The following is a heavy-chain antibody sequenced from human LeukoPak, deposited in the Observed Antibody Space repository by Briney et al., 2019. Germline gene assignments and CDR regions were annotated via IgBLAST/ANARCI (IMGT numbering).Heavy chain of an antibody. Sequence: ASVKVSCKASGYTFTSYDINWVRQATGQGLEWMGWMNPNSGNTGYAQKFQGRVTMTRNNSISTAYMELSSLRSEDTAVYYCARGPPILYDILTGYSPHDMDVWGKGTTVTVSS. CDR2: MNPNSGNT. CDR1: GYTFTSYD. D-gene: IGHD3-9*01. V-gene: IGHV1-8*01. CDR3: ARGPPILYDILTGYSPHDMDV. J-gene: IGHJ6*03.